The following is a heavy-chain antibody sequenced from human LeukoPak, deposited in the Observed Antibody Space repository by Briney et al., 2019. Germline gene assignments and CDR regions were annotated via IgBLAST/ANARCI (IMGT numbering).Heavy chain of an antibody. J-gene: IGHJ6*03. D-gene: IGHD6-6*01. CDR3: ARVEQLVAVYYYYYMDV. Sequence: GGSLRLSCAASGSTFSSYSMNWVRQAPGKGLEWVSSISSSSSYIYYADSVKGRFTISRDNAKNSLYLQMNSLRAEDTAVYYCARVEQLVAVYYYYYMDVWGKGTTVTVSS. V-gene: IGHV3-21*01. CDR1: GSTFSSYS. CDR2: ISSSSSYI.